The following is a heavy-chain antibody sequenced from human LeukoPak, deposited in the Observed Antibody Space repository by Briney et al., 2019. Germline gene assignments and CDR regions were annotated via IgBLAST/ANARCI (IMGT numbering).Heavy chain of an antibody. V-gene: IGHV1-69*13. CDR1: GDTFSSYA. CDR2: IIPILGTA. J-gene: IGHJ4*02. Sequence: SVKVSCKASGDTFSSYAITWVRQAPGQGLEWVGGIIPILGTANYAQKFQGRVTITADESTSTAYMELSSLRSEDTAVYFCAREIGYSSSWYVPHYFAYWGQGTLVTVSS. CDR3: AREIGYSSSWYVPHYFAY. D-gene: IGHD6-13*01.